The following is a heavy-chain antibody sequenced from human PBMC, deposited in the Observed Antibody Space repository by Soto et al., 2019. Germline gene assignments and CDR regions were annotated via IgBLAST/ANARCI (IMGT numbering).Heavy chain of an antibody. J-gene: IGHJ2*01. CDR2: IYTGGNT. CDR3: ARHVGSYWYFDL. CDR1: GFTVSSSY. V-gene: IGHV3-66*04. Sequence: EVQLVESGGGLVQPGGSLRLSCAASGFTVSSSYMGWVRHAPGKGLEWVSSIYTGGNTYYADSVRGRFTVSTGNSKDTLYLQMNSLRVDDAAMYYCARHVGSYWYFDLWGRGTLVTVSS. D-gene: IGHD1-26*01.